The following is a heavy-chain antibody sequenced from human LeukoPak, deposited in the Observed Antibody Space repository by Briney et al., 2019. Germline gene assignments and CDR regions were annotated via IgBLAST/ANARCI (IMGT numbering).Heavy chain of an antibody. Sequence: NPSETLSLTCTVSGGSISSYYWSWIRQPPGKGLEWIGYIYYSGSTNYSPSLKSRVTISLDTSKNQFSLKLSSVTAADTAVYYCARALRQWLVGGFAYWGQGALVTVSS. V-gene: IGHV4-59*01. CDR2: IYYSGST. CDR1: GGSISSYY. J-gene: IGHJ4*02. D-gene: IGHD6-19*01. CDR3: ARALRQWLVGGFAY.